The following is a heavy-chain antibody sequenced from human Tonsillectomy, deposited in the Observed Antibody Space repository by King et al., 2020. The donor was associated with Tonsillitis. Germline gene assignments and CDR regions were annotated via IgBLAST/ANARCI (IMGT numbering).Heavy chain of an antibody. Sequence: EQLVQSGAEVKKPGASVKVSCKASGYTFTSYDINWVRQATGQGLEWMGWMNPNSGNTGYAQKFQGRVTMTRNTSISTAYMELSSLRSEDTAVYYCARGGYSYGYDYYYGMDVWGQGTTVTVAS. J-gene: IGHJ6*02. CDR3: ARGGYSYGYDYYYGMDV. CDR1: GYTFTSYD. V-gene: IGHV1-8*02. D-gene: IGHD5-18*01. CDR2: MNPNSGNT.